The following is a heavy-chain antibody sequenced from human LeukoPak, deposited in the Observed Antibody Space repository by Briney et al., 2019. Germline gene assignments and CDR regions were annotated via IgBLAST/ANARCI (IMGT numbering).Heavy chain of an antibody. Sequence: GGSLRLSCAASGFTFSNFAMMWVRQAPGTGLQWVSTITGYGATFYADSVRGRFTIFRDTSMNTLFLQMNSLRAEDTAVYYCATLMRGPTGYSGYGGEDYWGQGTLVTVSS. CDR1: GFTFSNFA. D-gene: IGHD5-12*01. CDR2: ITGYGAT. J-gene: IGHJ4*02. CDR3: ATLMRGPTGYSGYGGEDY. V-gene: IGHV3-23*01.